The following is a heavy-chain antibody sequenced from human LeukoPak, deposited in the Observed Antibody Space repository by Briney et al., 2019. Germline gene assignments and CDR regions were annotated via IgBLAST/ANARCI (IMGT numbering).Heavy chain of an antibody. V-gene: IGHV3-11*06. D-gene: IGHD6-13*01. Sequence: GGSLRLSCAASGFTFSDYYMSWIRQAPGKGLEWVSYISSSSSYTNYADSVKGRFTIPRDNAKNSLYLQMNSLRAEDTAVYYCARLLAAAGTQVIDYWGQGTLVTVSS. CDR3: ARLLAAAGTQVIDY. CDR2: ISSSSSYT. J-gene: IGHJ4*02. CDR1: GFTFSDYY.